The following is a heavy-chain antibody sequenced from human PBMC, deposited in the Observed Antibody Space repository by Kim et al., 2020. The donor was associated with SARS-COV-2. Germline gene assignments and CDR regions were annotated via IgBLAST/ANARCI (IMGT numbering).Heavy chain of an antibody. V-gene: IGHV3-30*18. CDR1: GFNFNNFG. J-gene: IGHJ3*01. CDR3: AKSTVILWFGQFRNDAFD. D-gene: IGHD3-10*01. CDR2: ISYEGSKK. Sequence: GSLRLSCAASGFNFNNFGFHWVRQAPGKGLEWVAVISYEGSKKKYADSLKGRFIISRDYSKNTVYLELTSLTPEDTAVYYCAKSTVILWFGQFRNDAFD.